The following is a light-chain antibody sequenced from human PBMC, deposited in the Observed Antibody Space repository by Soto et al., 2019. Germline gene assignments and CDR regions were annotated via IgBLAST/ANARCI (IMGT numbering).Light chain of an antibody. CDR1: TGAVTTGHY. Sequence: QTVVTQEPSLTVSPGGTVTLTCASSTGAVTTGHYPNWFQQKPGQAPRALIYSTNTKYSWTPARFAGSLVGGKATLTLSGVQPEDEADYYCLLYYDAVWVFGGGTKLTVL. CDR3: LLYYDAVWV. V-gene: IGLV7-43*01. J-gene: IGLJ3*02. CDR2: STN.